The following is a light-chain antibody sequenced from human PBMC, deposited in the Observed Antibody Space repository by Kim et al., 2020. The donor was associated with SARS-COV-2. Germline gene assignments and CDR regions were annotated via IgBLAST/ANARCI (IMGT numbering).Light chain of an antibody. CDR2: DVS. Sequence: QSALTQPASVSGSPGQSITISCTGTSSDVGAYKYVSWYQQYPGKAPKVMIYDVSNRPSGVSNRFSGSKSGNTASLTISGLQAEDEADYYCNSYTTSSTQVFGGGTKLTVL. J-gene: IGLJ2*01. V-gene: IGLV2-14*03. CDR1: SSDVGAYKY. CDR3: NSYTTSSTQV.